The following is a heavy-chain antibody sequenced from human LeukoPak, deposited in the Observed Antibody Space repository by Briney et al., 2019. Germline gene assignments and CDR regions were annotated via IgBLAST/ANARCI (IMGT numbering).Heavy chain of an antibody. CDR2: ISSSSTI. V-gene: IGHV3-48*01. J-gene: IGHJ4*02. CDR1: GFTFSSYS. Sequence: PGGSLRLSCAASGFTFSSYSMNWVRQAPGKGLEWVSYISSSSTIYYADSVKGRFTISRDNAKNSLYLQMNSLRAEDAAVYYCAKDTIAARPEFDYWGQGTLVTVSS. CDR3: AKDTIAARPEFDY. D-gene: IGHD6-6*01.